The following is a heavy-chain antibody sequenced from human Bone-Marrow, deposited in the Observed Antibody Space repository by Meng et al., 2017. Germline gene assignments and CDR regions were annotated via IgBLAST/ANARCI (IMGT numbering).Heavy chain of an antibody. J-gene: IGHJ5*02. Sequence: GESLKISCAASGFTFSTYGMNWVRQAPGKGLEWVSGITGNGVTTYYADSVKGRFTISRDNSKNTLYLQMSSLRVEDTAVYYCAQGWARGAVATTIFGHWGQGTLVTVSS. CDR1: GFTFSTYG. CDR3: AQGWARGAVATTIFGH. CDR2: ITGNGVTT. V-gene: IGHV3-23*01. D-gene: IGHD6-19*01.